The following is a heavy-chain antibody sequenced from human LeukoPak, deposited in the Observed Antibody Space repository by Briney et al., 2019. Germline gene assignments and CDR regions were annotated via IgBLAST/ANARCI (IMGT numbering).Heavy chain of an antibody. CDR2: ITSSSNSI. Sequence: GGSLRLSWAASEFTFSRYAMSGVGQAPGKGLEWISYITSSSNSIYYADSVKGRFTISRDNAKNSLYLQMNSLRAEDTAVYYCARAKDPWTPEHFQHWGQGTLVTVSS. J-gene: IGHJ1*01. D-gene: IGHD3/OR15-3a*01. V-gene: IGHV3-48*01. CDR3: ARAKDPWTPEHFQH. CDR1: EFTFSRYA.